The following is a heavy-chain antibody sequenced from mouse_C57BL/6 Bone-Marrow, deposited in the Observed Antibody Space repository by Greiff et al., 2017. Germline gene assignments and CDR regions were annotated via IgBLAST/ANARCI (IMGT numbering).Heavy chain of an antibody. J-gene: IGHJ4*01. Sequence: EVKLMGSGGGLVKPGASLKLSCAASGFTFSDYGMHWVSQAPEKGLVWVAYISRGSSTIYYADTVKGRFTISRDNAKNTLFLHMTSLWSEDTVKYYGTRRGEMDYWGQGTGVTVTS. CDR3: TRRGEMDY. V-gene: IGHV5-17*01. CDR1: GFTFSDYG. CDR2: ISRGSSTI.